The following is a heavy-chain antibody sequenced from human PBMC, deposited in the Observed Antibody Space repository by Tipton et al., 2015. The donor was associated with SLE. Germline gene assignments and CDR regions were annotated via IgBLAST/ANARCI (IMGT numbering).Heavy chain of an antibody. CDR2: IYTTGST. D-gene: IGHD2-2*02. J-gene: IGHJ1*01. CDR3: ARGFLYDGFQV. Sequence: TLSLTCSLSGDSISGGTYYWNWIRQPAGKRLEWIGRIYTTGSTNYNPSLKGRVTISIDSSKNQFSLQLTSVTPEDTAVYYCARGFLYDGFQVWGQGTLVTVSS. CDR1: GDSISGGTYY. V-gene: IGHV4-61*02.